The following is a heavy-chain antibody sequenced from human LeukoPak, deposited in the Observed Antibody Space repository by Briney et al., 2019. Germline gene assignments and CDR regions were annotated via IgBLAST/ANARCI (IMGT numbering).Heavy chain of an antibody. J-gene: IGHJ4*02. D-gene: IGHD4-17*01. V-gene: IGHV4-39*01. CDR2: FYYSGST. CDR1: GGSISRSSYY. Sequence: SETLSLTCTVSGGSISRSSYYWGWIRQPPGKGLEWIGSFYYSGSTYYNPSLKSRVTMSVDTSKNQFSLKLSSVTAADTAVYFCARDYGDHAFDCWGQGTLVTVSS. CDR3: ARDYGDHAFDC.